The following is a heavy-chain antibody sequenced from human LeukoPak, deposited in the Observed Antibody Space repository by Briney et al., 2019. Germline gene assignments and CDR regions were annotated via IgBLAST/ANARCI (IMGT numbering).Heavy chain of an antibody. CDR2: ISGSGGST. V-gene: IGHV3-23*01. CDR3: AKDPTSDDCSSTSCSDY. J-gene: IGHJ4*02. Sequence: GGSLRLSCAASGFTFSSYAMSWVRQAPGKGLEWVSAISGSGGSTYYADSVKGRFTISRDNSKNTLYLQMNSLRAEDTAVYYCAKDPTSDDCSSTSCSDYWGQGTLSPSPQ. D-gene: IGHD2-2*01. CDR1: GFTFSSYA.